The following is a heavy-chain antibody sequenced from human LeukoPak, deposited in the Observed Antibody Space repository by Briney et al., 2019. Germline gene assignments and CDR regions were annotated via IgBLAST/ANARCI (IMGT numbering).Heavy chain of an antibody. D-gene: IGHD2-15*01. CDR3: ARDLGYCSGGSCPTPPFDI. J-gene: IGHJ3*02. V-gene: IGHV4-4*07. Sequence: PSETLSLTCTVSGDSFSSYYWTWIRQPAGKGLEWIGRIYFSGTTSYNPSLKSRVTMSIDTSNNKFFLKLKSVTAADTAVYYCARDLGYCSGGSCPTPPFDIWGQGTVVTVSS. CDR1: GDSFSSYY. CDR2: IYFSGTT.